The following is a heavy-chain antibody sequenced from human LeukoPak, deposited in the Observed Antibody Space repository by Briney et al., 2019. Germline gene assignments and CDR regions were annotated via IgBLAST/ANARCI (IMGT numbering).Heavy chain of an antibody. J-gene: IGHJ4*02. CDR1: RYTFTGYY. Sequence: ASVKVSCKASRYTFTGYYIHWVRQAPGQGLEWMGWINPNSGGTHYAQKFQGRVTMTRDMSINTAYMDLRKLKSDDTAVYYCVRDMDRGQWLVRPYNWGQGTLVTVSS. D-gene: IGHD6-19*01. V-gene: IGHV1-2*02. CDR3: VRDMDRGQWLVRPYN. CDR2: INPNSGGT.